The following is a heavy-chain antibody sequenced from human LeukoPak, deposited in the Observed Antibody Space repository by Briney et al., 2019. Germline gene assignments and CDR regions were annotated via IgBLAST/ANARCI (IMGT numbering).Heavy chain of an antibody. J-gene: IGHJ4*02. CDR1: GGSISSGGYY. V-gene: IGHV4-31*03. Sequence: SETLSLTCTVSGGSISSGGYYWSWIRQHPGKGLEWIGYIYYSGSTYYNPSLKSRVTISVDTSKNQFSLKLSSVTSADTAVYYCARLYSSGWYYDYWGQGTLVTVSS. CDR2: IYYSGST. D-gene: IGHD6-19*01. CDR3: ARLYSSGWYYDY.